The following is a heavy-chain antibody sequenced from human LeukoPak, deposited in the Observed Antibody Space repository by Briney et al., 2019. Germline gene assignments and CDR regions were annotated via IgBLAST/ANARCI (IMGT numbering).Heavy chain of an antibody. CDR3: ARDKMPTVVTPYYFDY. V-gene: IGHV1-2*02. CDR2: INPNSGGT. J-gene: IGHJ4*02. D-gene: IGHD4-23*01. CDR1: EYTFTGYF. Sequence: ASVKVSCKTSEYTFTGYFMHWVRQAPGQGLEWMGWINPNSGGTNYAQKFQGRVTMTGDTSISTAYMELSRLRSDDTAVYYCARDKMPTVVTPYYFDYWGQGTLVTVSS.